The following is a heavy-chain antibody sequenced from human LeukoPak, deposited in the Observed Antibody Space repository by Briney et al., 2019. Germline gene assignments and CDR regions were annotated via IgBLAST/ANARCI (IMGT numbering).Heavy chain of an antibody. J-gene: IGHJ1*01. V-gene: IGHV3-23*01. CDR3: AKGIVVVVAATPEYFQH. CDR2: ITGSGGST. D-gene: IGHD2-15*01. Sequence: GGSLRLSCAASGFTYSIYAMSWVRQPRGKGLEDGSDITGSGGSTYYADSVKGRLTISGDNSKNTLYLQMNSLRAEDTAVYYCAKGIVVVVAATPEYFQHWGQGTLVTVSS. CDR1: GFTYSIYA.